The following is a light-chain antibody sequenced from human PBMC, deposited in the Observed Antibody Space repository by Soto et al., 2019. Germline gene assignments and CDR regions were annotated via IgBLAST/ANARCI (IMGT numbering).Light chain of an antibody. V-gene: IGLV1-40*01. CDR1: SSNIGARYN. CDR2: ANI. J-gene: IGLJ3*02. CDR3: QSYDDSLSAWV. Sequence: QSALTQPPSVSGAPGQRVTISCTGSSSNIGARYNVHWYQQLPGTAPKLLIYANINRPSGVPDRFSGSKSGTSASLAITGLQAEDEADYYCQSYDDSLSAWVFGGGTKLTVL.